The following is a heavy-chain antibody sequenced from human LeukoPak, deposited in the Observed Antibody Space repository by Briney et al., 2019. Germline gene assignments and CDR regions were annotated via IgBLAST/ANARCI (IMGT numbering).Heavy chain of an antibody. CDR2: IYYSGST. V-gene: IGHV4-39*01. J-gene: IGHJ4*02. D-gene: IGHD1-26*01. Sequence: PSETLSLTCTVSGGSISSSSYYWGWIRQPPGKGLEWIGSIYYSGSTYYNPSLKSRVTISVDTSKNQFSLKLSSVTAADTAVYYCARLRGSYYFDYWGQETLVTVSS. CDR3: ARLRGSYYFDY. CDR1: GGSISSSSYY.